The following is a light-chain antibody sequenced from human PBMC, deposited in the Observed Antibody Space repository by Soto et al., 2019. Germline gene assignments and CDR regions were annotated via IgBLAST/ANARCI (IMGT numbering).Light chain of an antibody. CDR1: QSLLDSDDGNTY. V-gene: IGKV2-28*01. J-gene: IGKJ1*01. Sequence: DSVMTQTPLSLPVTPGEPACVSCMSXQSLLDSDDGNTYLDWYLQKPGQSPQLLIYLGSNRASGVPDRFSGSGSGTDFTLKISRVEAEDVGVYYCMQALQTPWTFGQGTKVDIK. CDR3: MQALQTPWT. CDR2: LGS.